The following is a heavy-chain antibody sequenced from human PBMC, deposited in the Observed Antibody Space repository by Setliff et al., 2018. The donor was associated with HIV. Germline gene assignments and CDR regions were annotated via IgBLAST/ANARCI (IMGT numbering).Heavy chain of an antibody. Sequence: GASVKVSCKASAYPFTTYDINWVRQATGQGLEWMGWMDPNSGNTGYAQKFQGRVTMTRNTSITTAYMELSSLRSEDTAVYYCARGQNGGISGVDWGQGTLVTVSS. CDR2: MDPNSGNT. CDR3: ARGQNGGISGVD. D-gene: IGHD3-3*01. CDR1: AYPFTTYD. J-gene: IGHJ4*02. V-gene: IGHV1-8*02.